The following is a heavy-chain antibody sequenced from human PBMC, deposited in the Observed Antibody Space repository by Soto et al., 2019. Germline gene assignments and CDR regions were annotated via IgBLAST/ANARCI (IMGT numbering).Heavy chain of an antibody. D-gene: IGHD3-22*01. CDR2: ISYDGSNK. V-gene: IGHV3-30-3*01. J-gene: IGHJ4*02. Sequence: PGGSLRLSCAASGFTFSSYAMHWVRQAPGKGLEWVAVISYDGSNKYYADSVKGRFTISRDNSKNTLYLQMNSLRAEDTAVYYCARDPGPYDSSGYYYVWGQGTLVTVSS. CDR1: GFTFSSYA. CDR3: ARDPGPYDSSGYYYV.